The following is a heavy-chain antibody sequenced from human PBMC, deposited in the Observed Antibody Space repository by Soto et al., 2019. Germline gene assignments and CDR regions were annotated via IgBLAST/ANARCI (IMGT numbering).Heavy chain of an antibody. CDR2: INHSGST. Sequence: PSETLSLTCAVYGGSFSGYYWSWIRQPPGKGLEWIGEINHSGSTNYNPSLKSRVTISVDTSKNQFSLKLSSVTAADTAVNYCARLNYYGSGSYYHYYYYGMDVWGQGTTVTVSS. D-gene: IGHD3-10*01. V-gene: IGHV4-34*01. J-gene: IGHJ6*02. CDR1: GGSFSGYY. CDR3: ARLNYYGSGSYYHYYYYGMDV.